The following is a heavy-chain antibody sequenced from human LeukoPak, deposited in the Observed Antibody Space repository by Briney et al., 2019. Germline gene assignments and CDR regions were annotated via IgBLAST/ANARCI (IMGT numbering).Heavy chain of an antibody. Sequence: ASVKVSCKASGYTFTSYYMHWVRQAPGQGLEWMGINNPSGGSTSYAQKFQGRVTMTRDTSTSTVYMELSSLRSEDTAVYYCARDCGGDCYSGYAFDIWGQGTMVTVSS. J-gene: IGHJ3*02. CDR1: GYTFTSYY. D-gene: IGHD2-21*02. V-gene: IGHV1-46*01. CDR3: ARDCGGDCYSGYAFDI. CDR2: NNPSGGST.